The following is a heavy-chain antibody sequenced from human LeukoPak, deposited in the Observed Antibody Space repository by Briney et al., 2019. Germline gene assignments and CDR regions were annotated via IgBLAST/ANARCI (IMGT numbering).Heavy chain of an antibody. CDR3: ARGSLDIVVVPAATWFDP. CDR1: GGTFSSYA. Sequence: ASVKVSCKASGGTFSSYAISWVRQAPGQGLEWMGGTIPIFGTANYAQKFQGRVTITTDESTSTAYMELSSLRSEDTAVYYCARGSLDIVVVPAATWFDPWGQGTLVTVSS. CDR2: TIPIFGTA. D-gene: IGHD2-2*01. J-gene: IGHJ5*02. V-gene: IGHV1-69*05.